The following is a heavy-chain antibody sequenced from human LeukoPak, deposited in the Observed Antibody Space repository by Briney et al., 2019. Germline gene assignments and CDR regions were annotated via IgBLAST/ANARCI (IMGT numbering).Heavy chain of an antibody. CDR2: INPSGGST. V-gene: IGHV1-46*03. CDR1: GYTFTRYY. CDR3: ARDGDYSSSWHYYSYYMDV. Sequence: ASVKVSCKASGYTFTRYYMHRGRQAPGQGLEWMGIINPSGGSTSYAQKFQGRVTMTRDTSTSTVYMELSSRRSEDTAVYYCARDGDYSSSWHYYSYYMDVWGKGTTVTASS. D-gene: IGHD6-13*01. J-gene: IGHJ6*03.